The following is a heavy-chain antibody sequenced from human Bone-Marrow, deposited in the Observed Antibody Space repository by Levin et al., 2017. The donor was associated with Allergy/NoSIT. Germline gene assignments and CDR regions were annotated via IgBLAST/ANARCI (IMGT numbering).Heavy chain of an antibody. D-gene: IGHD5-18*01. Sequence: GESLKISCKTSGYTFTDFGISWVRQAPGQGLEWMGWSSAYNGKTNYGQKLQGRVTMTTDTSTSTAYMELRSLRSDDTAVYFCTRDLGEDTTMIFFDFWGQGTRVTVSS. CDR1: GYTFTDFG. V-gene: IGHV1-18*01. J-gene: IGHJ4*02. CDR3: TRDLGEDTTMIFFDF. CDR2: SSAYNGKT.